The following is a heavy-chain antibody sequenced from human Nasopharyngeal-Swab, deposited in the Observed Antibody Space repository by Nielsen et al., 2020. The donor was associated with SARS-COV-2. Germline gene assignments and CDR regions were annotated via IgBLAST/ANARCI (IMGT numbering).Heavy chain of an antibody. CDR1: GFTFSDYY. V-gene: IGHV3-11*04. D-gene: IGHD3-10*01. CDR3: AREHITMVRGGDY. CDR2: ISSSGSTI. J-gene: IGHJ4*02. Sequence: GESLKISCAASGFTFSDYYMSWIRQAPGKGLEWVSYISSSGSTIYYADSVKGRFTISRDNAKNSLYLQMNSLRAEDTAVYCCAREHITMVRGGDYWGQGTLVTVSS.